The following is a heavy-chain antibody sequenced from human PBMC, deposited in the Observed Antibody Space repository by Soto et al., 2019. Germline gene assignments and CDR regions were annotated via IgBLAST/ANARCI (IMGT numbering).Heavy chain of an antibody. CDR2: IIPIFGTA. CDR3: ARHEYSSSSGYYYYGMDV. CDR1: GGTFSSYA. D-gene: IGHD6-6*01. V-gene: IGHV1-69*01. Sequence: QVQLVQSGAEVKKPGSSVKVSCKASGGTFSSYAISWVRQAPGQGLEWMGGIIPIFGTANYAQKFQGRVTITAYESTSTAYMELSSLRSEDTAVYYCARHEYSSSSGYYYYGMDVWGQGTTVTVSS. J-gene: IGHJ6*02.